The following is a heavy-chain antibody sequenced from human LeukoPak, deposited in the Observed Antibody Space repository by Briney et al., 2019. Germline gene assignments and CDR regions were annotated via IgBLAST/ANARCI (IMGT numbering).Heavy chain of an antibody. D-gene: IGHD3-22*01. V-gene: IGHV4-30-2*01. CDR2: IYHSEST. J-gene: IGHJ3*02. CDR1: GGSINNGGYS. CDR3: ARVPFDYYDSDDYYYHDAFDI. Sequence: PSQTLSPTCAVSGGSINNGGYSWSWIRQPPGKGLEWIGYIYHSESTYYHPSLKNRVTISIDRSKNQLSLNLSSVTAADTAVYYCARVPFDYYDSDDYYYHDAFDIWGQGTMVTVSS.